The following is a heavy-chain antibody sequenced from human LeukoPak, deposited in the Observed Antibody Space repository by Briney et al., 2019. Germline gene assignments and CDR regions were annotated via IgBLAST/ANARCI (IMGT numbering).Heavy chain of an antibody. J-gene: IGHJ4*02. D-gene: IGHD5-24*01. CDR3: ARDLGGGDGYNYLDY. Sequence: SETLSLTCTVSGGSISSYYWSWIRQPPGKGLEWIGYIYYSGSTYYNPSLKSRVTISVDTSKNQFSLKLSSVTAADTAVYYCARDLGGGDGYNYLDYWGQGTLVTVSS. V-gene: IGHV4-30-4*01. CDR2: IYYSGST. CDR1: GGSISSYY.